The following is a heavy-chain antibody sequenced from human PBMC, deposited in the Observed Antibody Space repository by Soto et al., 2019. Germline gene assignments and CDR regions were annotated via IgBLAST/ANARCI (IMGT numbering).Heavy chain of an antibody. V-gene: IGHV1-69*13. D-gene: IGHD3-22*01. Sequence: SVKVSCKASGGTFSSYAISWVRQAPGQGLEWMGGIIPIFGTANYAQKFQGRVTITADESTSTAYMELSSLRSEDTAVYYCARLRGYDSSGYYGYYYYGMDVWGQGTTVTVSS. CDR2: IIPIFGTA. J-gene: IGHJ6*02. CDR3: ARLRGYDSSGYYGYYYYGMDV. CDR1: GGTFSSYA.